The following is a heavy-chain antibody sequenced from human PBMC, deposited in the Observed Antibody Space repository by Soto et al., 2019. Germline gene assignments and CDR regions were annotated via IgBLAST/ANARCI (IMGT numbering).Heavy chain of an antibody. Sequence: ESGGGLVQPGGSLRLSCAASGFTFSSYSMNWVRQAPGKGLEWVSYISSSSSTIYYADSVKGRFTISRDNAKNSLYLQMNSLRAEDTAVYYCARGYYDFWSGYYTLLYWYFDLWGRGTLVTVSS. J-gene: IGHJ2*01. CDR3: ARGYYDFWSGYYTLLYWYFDL. D-gene: IGHD3-3*01. CDR1: GFTFSSYS. CDR2: ISSSSSTI. V-gene: IGHV3-48*01.